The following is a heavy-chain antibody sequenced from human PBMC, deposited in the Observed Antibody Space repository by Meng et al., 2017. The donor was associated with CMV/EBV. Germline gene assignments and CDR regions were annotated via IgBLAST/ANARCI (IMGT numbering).Heavy chain of an antibody. CDR2: INPSGGST. D-gene: IGHD2-2*01. V-gene: IGHV1-46*01. CDR3: ASGQYCSSTSCYGYYYYGMDV. J-gene: IGHJ6*02. CDR1: GYTFTSYY. Sequence: ASVKVSCKASGYTFTSYYMHWVRQAPGQGLEWMGIINPSGGSTSYAQKFQGRVTMTRDTSTSTVYMELSSLRSEDTAVYYCASGQYCSSTSCYGYYYYGMDVWGQGTTVTVSS.